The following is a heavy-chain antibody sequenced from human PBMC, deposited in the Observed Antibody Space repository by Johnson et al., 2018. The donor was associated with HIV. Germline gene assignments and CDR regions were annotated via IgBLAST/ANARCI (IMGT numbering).Heavy chain of an antibody. CDR1: GFTFSSYA. V-gene: IGHV3-23*04. CDR3: ARDLGRPDAFDV. CDR2: ISGSGGST. D-gene: IGHD2-15*01. Sequence: VQLVESVGGVVQPGRSLRLSCAASGFTFSSYAMSWVRQAPGKGLEWVSAISGSGGSTYYADYVKGRFTISRDNSKDTLYVQMNSLRVEDTAVYYCARDLGRPDAFDVWGQGTMVTVSS. J-gene: IGHJ3*01.